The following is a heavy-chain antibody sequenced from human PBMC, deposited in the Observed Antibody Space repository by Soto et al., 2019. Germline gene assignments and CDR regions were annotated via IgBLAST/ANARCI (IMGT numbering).Heavy chain of an antibody. V-gene: IGHV4-34*01. D-gene: IGHD2-15*01. CDR3: ARGTKDIVVVVAATYYMDV. Sequence: SETLSLTCAVYGGSFSGYYWSWIRQPPGKGLEWIGEINHSGSTNYNPSLKSRVTISVDTSKNQFSLKLSSVSAADTAVYYCARGTKDIVVVVAATYYMDVWGKGTTVTVSS. CDR1: GGSFSGYY. CDR2: INHSGST. J-gene: IGHJ6*03.